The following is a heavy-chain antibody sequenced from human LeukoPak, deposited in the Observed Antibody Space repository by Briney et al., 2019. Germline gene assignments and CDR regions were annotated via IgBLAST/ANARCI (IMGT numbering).Heavy chain of an antibody. CDR1: GGSISSGDYY. CDR3: ARGRGRGVILFFDY. Sequence: SQTLSLTCTVSGGSISSGDYYWSWIRQHPGKGLEWIGYIYYSGSTYYNPSLKSRVTISVDTSKNQFSLKLSSVTAADTAVYYCARGRGRGVILFFDYWGQGTLVTVSS. V-gene: IGHV4-30-4*01. CDR2: IYYSGST. J-gene: IGHJ4*02. D-gene: IGHD3-10*01.